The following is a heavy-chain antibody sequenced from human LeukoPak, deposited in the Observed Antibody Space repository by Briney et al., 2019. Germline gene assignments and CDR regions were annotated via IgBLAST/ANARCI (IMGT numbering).Heavy chain of an antibody. CDR3: ATNPPGIAVAGNGNFDN. D-gene: IGHD6-19*01. CDR2: ITWNSDAI. V-gene: IGHV3-9*01. CDR1: GFTFSSYA. Sequence: GGSLRLSCAASGFTFSSYAMHWVRQAPGKGLEWVSGITWNSDAIGYADSVKGRFTISRDNAKNSLYLHMQSLRPEDTAFYYCATNPPGIAVAGNGNFDNWGQGTLVTVSS. J-gene: IGHJ4*02.